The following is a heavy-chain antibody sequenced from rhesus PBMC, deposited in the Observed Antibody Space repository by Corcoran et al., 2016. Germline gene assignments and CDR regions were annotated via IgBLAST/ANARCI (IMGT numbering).Heavy chain of an antibody. D-gene: IGHD3-9*01. Sequence: QVQLQESGPGVVKPSETLSLTCAVSGGSISSYWWGGIRQPPGKGLEWIGQIYGGSGRTSYNPSLKSRVTISSDTSKNQFSLKLSSVTAADTAVYYCAKSSPYGHFDYWGQGVLVTVSS. CDR2: IYGGSGRT. CDR3: AKSSPYGHFDY. J-gene: IGHJ4*01. V-gene: IGHV4-147*01. CDR1: GGSISSYW.